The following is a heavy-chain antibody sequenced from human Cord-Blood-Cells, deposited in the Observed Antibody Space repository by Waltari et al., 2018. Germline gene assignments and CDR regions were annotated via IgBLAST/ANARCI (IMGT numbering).Heavy chain of an antibody. D-gene: IGHD5-12*01. CDR1: GFTFSSYW. Sequence: EVQLVESGGGLVQPGGSLRLSCAVSGFTFSSYWMSWVRQAPGKGREWVANKKQDGSEKYYVDSVKGRFTISRDNAKNSLYLQMNSLRAEDTAVYYCARDLGEWLRFDYWGQGTLVTVSS. V-gene: IGHV3-7*01. CDR3: ARDLGEWLRFDY. J-gene: IGHJ4*02. CDR2: KKQDGSEK.